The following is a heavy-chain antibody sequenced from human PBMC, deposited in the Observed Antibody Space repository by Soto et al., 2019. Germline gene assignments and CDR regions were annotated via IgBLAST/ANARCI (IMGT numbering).Heavy chain of an antibody. Sequence: SETLSLTCNVSGGSISSGGYYWTWIRQHPGKGLEWIGNIHHSGSTFYNPSLKSRVSISVDTSKNQFSLKLSSVTAADTAVYFCVRGVLSWGQVTLVTVSS. CDR2: IHHSGST. CDR3: VRGVLS. D-gene: IGHD3-10*01. CDR1: GGSISSGGYY. J-gene: IGHJ1*01. V-gene: IGHV4-31*03.